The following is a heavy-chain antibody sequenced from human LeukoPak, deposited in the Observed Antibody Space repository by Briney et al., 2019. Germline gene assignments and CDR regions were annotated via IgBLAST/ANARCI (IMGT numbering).Heavy chain of an antibody. Sequence: PGGSLRLSCAASGFTVSSNYMSWARQAPGKGLKWVSVIYSGGSTYYADSVKGRFTISRDNSKNTLYLQMNSLRAEDTAVYYCARAAEWQWLVRGYYYYGMDVWGQGTTVTVSS. D-gene: IGHD6-19*01. V-gene: IGHV3-53*01. CDR3: ARAAEWQWLVRGYYYYGMDV. J-gene: IGHJ6*02. CDR1: GFTVSSNY. CDR2: IYSGGST.